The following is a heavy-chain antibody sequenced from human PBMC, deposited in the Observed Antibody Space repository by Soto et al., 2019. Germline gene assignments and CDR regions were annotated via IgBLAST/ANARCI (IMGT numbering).Heavy chain of an antibody. CDR3: ARDVRAVAGTPNHVDV. V-gene: IGHV1-2*02. CDR2: INPSSGGT. Sequence: QVQLVQSGAEVKKPGASVKVSRKATGYTFTGYYMHWVRQAPGQGLEWMGWINPSSGGTNYAQKFQGRVTMTRDTSISTAYMELSRVRSDDTAVYYCARDVRAVAGTPNHVDVWGQGTTVTVSS. D-gene: IGHD6-19*01. J-gene: IGHJ6*02. CDR1: GYTFTGYY.